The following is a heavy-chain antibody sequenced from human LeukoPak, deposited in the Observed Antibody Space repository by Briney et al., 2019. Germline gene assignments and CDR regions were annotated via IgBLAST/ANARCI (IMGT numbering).Heavy chain of an antibody. CDR3: HSATYYYDSRTFDY. CDR2: IYSGGST. Sequence: GGSLRLSCAASGFTFSDYYMSWVRQAPGKGLEWVSVIYSGGSTYYADSVKGRFTISRDNSKNTLYLQMNSLRAEDTAVYHCHSATYYYDSRTFDYWGQGTLVTVSS. J-gene: IGHJ4*02. CDR1: GFTFSDYY. V-gene: IGHV3-53*01. D-gene: IGHD3-22*01.